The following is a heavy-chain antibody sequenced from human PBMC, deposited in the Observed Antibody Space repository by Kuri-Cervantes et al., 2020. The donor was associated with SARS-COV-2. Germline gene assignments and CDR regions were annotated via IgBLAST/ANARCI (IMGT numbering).Heavy chain of an antibody. Sequence: SETLSLTCTVSGGSISSYYWSWIRQPPGKGLEWIGYIYYSGSTYYNPSLKSRVTISVDTSKNQFSLKLSSVTAADTAVYYCARADFWSGYVYYSDYWGQGTLVTVSS. CDR3: ARADFWSGYVYYSDY. V-gene: IGHV4-59*12. CDR2: IYYSGST. D-gene: IGHD3-3*01. J-gene: IGHJ4*02. CDR1: GGSISSYY.